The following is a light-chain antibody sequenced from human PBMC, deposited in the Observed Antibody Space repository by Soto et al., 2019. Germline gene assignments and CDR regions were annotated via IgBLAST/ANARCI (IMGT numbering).Light chain of an antibody. CDR3: QQLNSYPRS. CDR2: GAS. V-gene: IGKV1-9*01. Sequence: DIQLTQSPSFLSASVGDRVTITCRASQGISSYLAWYQQKPGKAPNLLIYGASTLQSGVPSRFSGSESGTEFTLTISSLQPEDFATYYCQQLNSYPRSFGGGTKVEIK. CDR1: QGISSY. J-gene: IGKJ4*01.